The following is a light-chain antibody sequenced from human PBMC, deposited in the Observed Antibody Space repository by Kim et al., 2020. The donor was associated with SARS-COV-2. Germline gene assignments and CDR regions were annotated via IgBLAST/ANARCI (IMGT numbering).Light chain of an antibody. CDR3: QVWDSDSDHLYV. CDR1: IFGRRR. Sequence: EKRARITCEGNIFGRRRVHRYQQLPGQAPVLGIYYGTDRPSGIPGRFSVSSSGNTATMTISRVEAGDEADYYCQVWDSDSDHLYVFGSGTKVTVL. J-gene: IGLJ1*01. CDR2: YGT. V-gene: IGLV3-21*04.